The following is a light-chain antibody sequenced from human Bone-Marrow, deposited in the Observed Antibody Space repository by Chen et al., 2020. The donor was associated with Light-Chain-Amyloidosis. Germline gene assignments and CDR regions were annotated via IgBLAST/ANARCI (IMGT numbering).Light chain of an antibody. Sequence: SYVLTQPSSVSVAPGQTATIACGGNNVGSTSVHWYQQTPGQAPLLVVDADSDRPSGIPERLSGSNSGNTATLTISRVEAGDEADYYCQVWDRSSDRPVFGGGTKLTVL. CDR2: ADS. CDR3: QVWDRSSDRPV. J-gene: IGLJ3*02. V-gene: IGLV3-21*02. CDR1: NVGSTS.